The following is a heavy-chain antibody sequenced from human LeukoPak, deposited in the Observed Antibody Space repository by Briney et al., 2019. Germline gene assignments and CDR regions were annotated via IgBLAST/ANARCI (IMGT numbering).Heavy chain of an antibody. CDR1: GFTFSNAW. CDR2: IRSKANSYAT. CDR3: TRPPTGYSSGH. V-gene: IGHV3-73*01. D-gene: IGHD6-19*01. J-gene: IGHJ4*02. Sequence: GGSLRLSCAVSGFTFSNAWMNWVRQAPGKGLEWVGRIRSKANSYATAYAASVKGRFTISRDDSKNTAYLQMNSLKTEDTAVYYCTRPPTGYSSGHWGQGTLVTVSS.